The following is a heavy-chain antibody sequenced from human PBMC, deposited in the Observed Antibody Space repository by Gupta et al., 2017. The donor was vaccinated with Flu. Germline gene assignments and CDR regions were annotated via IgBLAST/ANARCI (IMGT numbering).Heavy chain of an antibody. D-gene: IGHD3-10*01. J-gene: IGHJ6*02. CDR1: GFSFSAFG. CDR3: ARRGTLGFGERRGHVLDV. CDR2: IWYEGSNK. Sequence: QVQLVESGGGVVQPGRSLRLSCAASGFSFSAFGMHWVRQAPGKGLEWVAVIWYEGSNKYYADSVRGRFTISRDNSKNTLFLQMNSLRAEDTAVYYCARRGTLGFGERRGHVLDVWGQGTTVTVSS. V-gene: IGHV3-33*01.